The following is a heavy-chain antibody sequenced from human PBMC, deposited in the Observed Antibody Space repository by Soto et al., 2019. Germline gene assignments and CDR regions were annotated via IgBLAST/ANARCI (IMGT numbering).Heavy chain of an antibody. V-gene: IGHV3-13*05. CDR2: ISAAGDP. CDR1: GFTFRNYD. J-gene: IGHJ6*02. CDR3: ARTDRDFYGLDV. Sequence: EVQLVESGGGLVQPGGSLRLSCEASGFTFRNYDMHWVRQGTGKGLEWVLGISAAGDPDYADSVEGRFTISRENAQNSFFLQMSSLRVGDTAVYYCARTDRDFYGLDVWGQGTTVIVSS.